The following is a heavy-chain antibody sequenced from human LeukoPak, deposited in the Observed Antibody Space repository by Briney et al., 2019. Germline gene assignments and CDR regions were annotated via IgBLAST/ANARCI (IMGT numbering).Heavy chain of an antibody. CDR3: ARQRFNWNYPNWFDP. CDR2: IYHSGST. Sequence: SETLSLTCAVSGGSISSGGYSWSWIRQPPGKGLEWIGYIYHSGSTYYNPSLKSRVTISVDTSKNQFSLKLSSVTAADTAVYYCARQRFNWNYPNWFDPWGQGTLVTVSS. V-gene: IGHV4-30-2*03. D-gene: IGHD1-7*01. CDR1: GGSISSGGYS. J-gene: IGHJ5*02.